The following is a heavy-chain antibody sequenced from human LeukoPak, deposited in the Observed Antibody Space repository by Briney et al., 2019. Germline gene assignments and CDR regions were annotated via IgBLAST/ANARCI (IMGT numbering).Heavy chain of an antibody. CDR2: ISYDVGNK. Sequence: GGCLRLSCAASGFTFSRYGMRGGRQAPGKGLGWVAVISYDVGNKYYADSVKGGFTISRDNSKNTLYLKMNILRAEDTAVYYCAKGDIVVVPAASAIRSPYYYYGMDVWGQGTTVTVYS. V-gene: IGHV3-30*18. D-gene: IGHD2-2*01. J-gene: IGHJ6*02. CDR1: GFTFSRYG. CDR3: AKGDIVVVPAASAIRSPYYYYGMDV.